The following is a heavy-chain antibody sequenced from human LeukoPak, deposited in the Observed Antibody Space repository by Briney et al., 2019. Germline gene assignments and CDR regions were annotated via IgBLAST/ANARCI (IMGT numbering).Heavy chain of an antibody. V-gene: IGHV3-30*04. CDR3: AREGYYGSGSGGYFDY. CDR2: ISYDGSNK. J-gene: IGHJ4*02. Sequence: GGSVRLSCAASGFTFSSYAMHWVRQAPGKGLEWVAVISYDGSNKYYADSVKGRFTISRDNSKNTLYLQMNSLRAEDTAVYYCAREGYYGSGSGGYFDYWGQGTLVTVSS. D-gene: IGHD3-10*01. CDR1: GFTFSSYA.